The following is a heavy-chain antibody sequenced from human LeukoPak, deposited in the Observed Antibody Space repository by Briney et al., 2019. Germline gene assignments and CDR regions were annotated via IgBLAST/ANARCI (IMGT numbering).Heavy chain of an antibody. J-gene: IGHJ4*02. D-gene: IGHD5-18*01. V-gene: IGHV3-21*01. CDR1: GFTFSSYS. CDR2: ISSSSSYI. CDR3: ARDQGSTAMDTFDY. Sequence: PGGSLRLSCAASGFTFSSYSMNWVRQAPGKGLEWVSSISSSSSYIYYADSVKGRFTISRDNAKNSLYLQINSLRAEDTAVYYCARDQGSTAMDTFDYWGQGTLVTVSS.